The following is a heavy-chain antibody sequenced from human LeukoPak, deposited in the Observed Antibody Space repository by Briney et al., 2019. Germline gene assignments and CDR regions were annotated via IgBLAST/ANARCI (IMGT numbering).Heavy chain of an antibody. CDR2: IWYDGSNK. Sequence: PGGSLRLSCAASGFTFSSYGMHWVRQAPGKGLEWVAVIWYDGSNKYYADSVKGRFTISRDNSKNALYLQMNSLRAEDTVVYYCVRVTHSSYSYGYGHGDYWGQGTLVTVSS. CDR3: VRVTHSSYSYGYGHGDY. V-gene: IGHV3-33*01. CDR1: GFTFSSYG. J-gene: IGHJ4*02. D-gene: IGHD5-18*01.